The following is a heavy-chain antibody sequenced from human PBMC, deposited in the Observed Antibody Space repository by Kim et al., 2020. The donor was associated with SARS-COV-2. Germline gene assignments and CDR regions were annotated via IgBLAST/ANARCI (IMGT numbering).Heavy chain of an antibody. J-gene: IGHJ6*02. CDR2: ISSDGSNK. V-gene: IGHV3-30*18. CDR1: GFTFSSHG. CDR3: TKGGVVRWYYGVDV. D-gene: IGHD3-3*01. Sequence: GGSLRLSCAASGFTFSSHGLHWVRHAPGKGLEWVAVISSDGSNKYYADSVKGRFTISRDNSKNTLYLQMNSLRAEDTAVYYCTKGGVVRWYYGVDVWGQG.